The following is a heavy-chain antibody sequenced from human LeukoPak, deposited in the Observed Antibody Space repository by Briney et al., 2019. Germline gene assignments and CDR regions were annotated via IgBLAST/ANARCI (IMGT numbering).Heavy chain of an antibody. J-gene: IGHJ4*02. V-gene: IGHV3-13*01. D-gene: IGHD3-22*01. CDR3: ARAEGSGYYDLWYNY. Sequence: PGGSLRLSCAASGFTFSTYDMHWVRQATGKGLEWLSAICNAGDTYYAGSVRGRFTVSRDNAKKSLYLQMNSLRVGDTPVYFCARAEGSGYYDLWYNYWGQGTLFTVSS. CDR2: ICNAGDT. CDR1: GFTFSTYD.